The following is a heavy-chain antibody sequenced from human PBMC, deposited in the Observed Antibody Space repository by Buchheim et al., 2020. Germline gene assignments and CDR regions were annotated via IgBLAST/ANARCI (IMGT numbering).Heavy chain of an antibody. D-gene: IGHD1-26*01. CDR1: GFTFSSYA. CDR2: ISGSGGSS. J-gene: IGHJ4*02. CDR3: AKVTHRGSYDSPLDY. V-gene: IGHV3-23*01. Sequence: EVPLLESGGGLVQPGGSLRLSCAASGFTFSSYAMSWVRQAPGKGLAWVSGISGSGGSSYYADSGRGRLTISRDNSKNTLYLQMNSLRAEDTAVYHCAKVTHRGSYDSPLDYWGQGTL.